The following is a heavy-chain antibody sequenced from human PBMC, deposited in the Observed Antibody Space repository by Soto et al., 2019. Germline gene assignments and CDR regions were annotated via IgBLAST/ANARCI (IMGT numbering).Heavy chain of an antibody. CDR3: AKDTSKYSNNWPAYYGLDV. D-gene: IGHD1-1*01. Sequence: QVQLVESGGGVVQPGRSLRLSCAASGFTFSSFGMHWVRQAPGKGLERVAVISFDGSNKNYADSVKGRFTISRDNSKNTLSLQMNSQKAEDTAVYYCAKDTSKYSNNWPAYYGLDVWGQGTTVTVSS. CDR2: ISFDGSNK. V-gene: IGHV3-30*18. CDR1: GFTFSSFG. J-gene: IGHJ6*02.